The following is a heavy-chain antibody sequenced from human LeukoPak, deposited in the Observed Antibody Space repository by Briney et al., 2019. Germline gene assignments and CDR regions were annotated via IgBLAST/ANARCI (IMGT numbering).Heavy chain of an antibody. V-gene: IGHV4-59*08. CDR3: ARHLSAYRGNPGFGY. CDR1: GGPISSYY. D-gene: IGHD1-14*01. CDR2: TYYSGST. J-gene: IGHJ4*02. Sequence: SETLSLTCTVSGGPISSYYWSWIRQPPGKGLEWIGYTYYSGSTNYNPSLKSRVTISVDMSKNQFSLKLSSVTAADTAVYYCARHLSAYRGNPGFGYWGQGTLVTVSS.